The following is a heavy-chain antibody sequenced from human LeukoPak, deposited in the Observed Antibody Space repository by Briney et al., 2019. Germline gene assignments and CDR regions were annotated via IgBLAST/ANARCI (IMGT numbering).Heavy chain of an antibody. Sequence: SETLSLTCTVSGGSISSYYWSWIRQPPGKGLEWIGYIYNNGRTNYNPSLKSRVTISVDTSKNQFSLKLSSVTAADTAVYYCARHFDYWGQGTLVIVSS. V-gene: IGHV4-59*08. CDR2: IYNNGRT. CDR3: ARHFDY. CDR1: GGSISSYY. J-gene: IGHJ4*02.